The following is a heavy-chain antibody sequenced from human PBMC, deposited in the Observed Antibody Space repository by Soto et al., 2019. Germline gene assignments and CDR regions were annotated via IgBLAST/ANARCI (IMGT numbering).Heavy chain of an antibody. V-gene: IGHV1-69*13. CDR2: IIPIFGTA. D-gene: IGHD3-22*01. J-gene: IGHJ3*02. Sequence: SVKVSCKASGGTFSSYAISWVRQAPGQGLEWMGGIIPIFGTANYAQKFQGRVTITADESTSTAYMELSSLRSEDTAVYYCARGSYYYDSSGYPDAFDIWGQGTMVTVSS. CDR3: ARGSYYYDSSGYPDAFDI. CDR1: GGTFSSYA.